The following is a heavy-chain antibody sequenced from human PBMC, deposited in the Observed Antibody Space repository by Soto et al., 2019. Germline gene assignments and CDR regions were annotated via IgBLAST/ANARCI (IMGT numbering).Heavy chain of an antibody. V-gene: IGHV1-3*01. J-gene: IGHJ6*02. CDR3: AREAFFCTYRDHHYRLAF. CDR2: INAGNGNT. D-gene: IGHD3-3*02. CDR1: GYTFTSYA. Sequence: ASVKVSCKASGYTFTSYAMHWVRQAPGQRLEWMGWINAGNGNTKYSQKFQGRVTITRDTSVSTAYMELSRLRSDDTAVYYCAREAFFCTYRDHHYRLAFWGQGTTVPVSS.